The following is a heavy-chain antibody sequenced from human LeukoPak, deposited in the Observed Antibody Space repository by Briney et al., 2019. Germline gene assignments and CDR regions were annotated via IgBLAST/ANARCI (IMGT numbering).Heavy chain of an antibody. D-gene: IGHD3-10*01. CDR2: INAGNGNT. V-gene: IGHV1-3*01. CDR1: GYTFTSYG. J-gene: IGHJ4*02. Sequence: ASVKVSCKASGYTFTSYGMDCVRQAPGQRLEWMGWINAGNGNTKYSQKFQGRVTITRDTSASTAYMELSSLRSEDTAVYYCARARLYYGSGSSPPYYFDYWGQGTLVTVSS. CDR3: ARARLYYGSGSSPPYYFDY.